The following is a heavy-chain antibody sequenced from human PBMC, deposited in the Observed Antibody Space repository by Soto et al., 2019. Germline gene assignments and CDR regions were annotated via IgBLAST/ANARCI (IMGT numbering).Heavy chain of an antibody. D-gene: IGHD5-12*01. CDR3: ATPTGSGYDYSGALRPYGMDV. Sequence: QVQLVQSGAEVKQPGASVKVSCKVSGYTLTELSMHWVRQAPGKGLEWMGGFDPEDGETIYAQKFQGRVTMTEDTSTGTAYMELSSLRSEDTAVYYCATPTGSGYDYSGALRPYGMDVWGQGTTVTVSS. CDR2: FDPEDGET. V-gene: IGHV1-24*01. CDR1: GYTLTELS. J-gene: IGHJ6*02.